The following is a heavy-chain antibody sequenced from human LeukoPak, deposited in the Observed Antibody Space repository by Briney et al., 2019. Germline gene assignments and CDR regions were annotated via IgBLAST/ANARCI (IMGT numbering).Heavy chain of an antibody. Sequence: SETLSLTCTVSGGSISSYYWSWIRQPPGKGLEWIGYIYYSGSTNYNPSLKSRVTISVDTSKNQFSLKLSSVTAADTAVYYCARGYDSSGYYLCFDYWGQGTLVTVSS. CDR2: IYYSGST. D-gene: IGHD3-22*01. V-gene: IGHV4-59*01. CDR3: ARGYDSSGYYLCFDY. J-gene: IGHJ4*02. CDR1: GGSISSYY.